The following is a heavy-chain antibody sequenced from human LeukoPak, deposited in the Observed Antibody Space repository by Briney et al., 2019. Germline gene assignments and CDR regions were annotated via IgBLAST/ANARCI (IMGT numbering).Heavy chain of an antibody. CDR1: GYTFATYY. CDR3: AKADGAFITRGVDY. D-gene: IGHD3-3*01. V-gene: IGHV1-46*01. CDR2: INPSGGST. Sequence: GASVSVSCEASGYTFATYYMHWVRQAPGQGLEWMGIINPSGGSTSYAQKFQGRVTMTTDTSTSTVFMELSSLRSEDTAVYYCAKADGAFITRGVDYWGEGTLVSASS. J-gene: IGHJ4*02.